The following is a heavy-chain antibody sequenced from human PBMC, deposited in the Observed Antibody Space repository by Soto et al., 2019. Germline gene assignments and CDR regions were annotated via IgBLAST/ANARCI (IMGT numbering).Heavy chain of an antibody. J-gene: IGHJ6*02. Sequence: VQLVQSGAEVKKPGSSVKVSCKASGGTFSSYSMNWVRQAPGKGLEWVSSISSSSSYIYYADSVKGRFTISRDNAKNSLYLQMNSLRAEDTAVYYCARGTPRGVVVSRGLYYYYGMDVWGQGTTVTVSS. D-gene: IGHD2-2*01. CDR1: GGTFSSYS. CDR2: ISSSSSYI. CDR3: ARGTPRGVVVSRGLYYYYGMDV. V-gene: IGHV3-21*01.